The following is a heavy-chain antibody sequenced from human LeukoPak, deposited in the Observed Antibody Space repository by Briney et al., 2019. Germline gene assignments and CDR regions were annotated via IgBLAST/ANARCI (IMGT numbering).Heavy chain of an antibody. Sequence: GGSLRLSCAASGFTFSSHAMSWVRQAPGEGLEWVAFIRYDGSNKYYADSVKGRFTISRDNSKNTLYLQMNSLRAEDTAVYYCAKDGLDIVVVPAAIGRGYSSFDYWGQGTLVTVSS. CDR3: AKDGLDIVVVPAAIGRGYSSFDY. D-gene: IGHD2-2*01. CDR1: GFTFSSHA. CDR2: IRYDGSNK. J-gene: IGHJ4*02. V-gene: IGHV3-30*02.